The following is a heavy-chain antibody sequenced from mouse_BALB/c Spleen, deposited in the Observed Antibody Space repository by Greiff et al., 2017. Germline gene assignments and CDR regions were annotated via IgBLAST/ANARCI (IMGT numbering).Heavy chain of an antibody. Sequence: DVKLQESGAELVRSGASVKLSCTASGFNIKDYYMHWVKQRPEQGLEWIGWIDPENGDTEYAPKFQGKATMTADTSSNTAYLQLSSLTSEDTAVYYCNAQDYYGSSYNYWGQGTTLTVSS. V-gene: IGHV14-4*02. CDR3: NAQDYYGSSYNY. CDR1: GFNIKDYY. CDR2: IDPENGDT. J-gene: IGHJ2*01. D-gene: IGHD1-1*01.